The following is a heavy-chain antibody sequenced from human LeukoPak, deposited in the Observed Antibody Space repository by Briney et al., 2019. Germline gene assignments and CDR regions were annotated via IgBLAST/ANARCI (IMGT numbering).Heavy chain of an antibody. CDR3: AREYRVPAAADS. J-gene: IGHJ4*02. V-gene: IGHV3-64*01. Sequence: PGGSLRLSCAASGFTFSSYSMHWVRQAPGKGLEYVSAISSNGGSTYYANSVKGRFTISRDNSKNTLYLQMGSLRAEDMAVYYCAREYRVPAAADSWGQGTLVTVSS. CDR1: GFTFSSYS. D-gene: IGHD2-2*01. CDR2: ISSNGGST.